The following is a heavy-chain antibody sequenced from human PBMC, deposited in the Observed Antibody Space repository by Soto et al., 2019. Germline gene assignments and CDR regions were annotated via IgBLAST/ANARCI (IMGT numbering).Heavy chain of an antibody. D-gene: IGHD3-22*01. CDR1: GFTFSNAW. J-gene: IGHJ3*02. Sequence: LRLSCAASGFTFSNAWMNWVRQAPGKGLEWVGRIKSKTDGGTTDYAAPVKGRFTISRDDSKNTLYLQMNSLKTEDTAVYYCTTDPLYYYDSSGYWDPDAFDIWGQGTMVTVSS. CDR3: TTDPLYYYDSSGYWDPDAFDI. CDR2: IKSKTDGGTT. V-gene: IGHV3-15*07.